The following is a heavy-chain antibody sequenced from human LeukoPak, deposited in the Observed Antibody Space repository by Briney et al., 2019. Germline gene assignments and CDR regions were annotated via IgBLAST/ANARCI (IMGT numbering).Heavy chain of an antibody. Sequence: ASVKVSCKASGYTFTSYAMHWVRQAPGQRLEWMGWINAGNGNTKYSQEFQGRVTITRDTSASTAYMELSSLRSEDMAVYYCARVSYDSIGYHYFDYWGQGTLVTVSS. CDR2: INAGNGNT. D-gene: IGHD3-22*01. CDR1: GYTFTSYA. J-gene: IGHJ4*02. CDR3: ARVSYDSIGYHYFDY. V-gene: IGHV1-3*03.